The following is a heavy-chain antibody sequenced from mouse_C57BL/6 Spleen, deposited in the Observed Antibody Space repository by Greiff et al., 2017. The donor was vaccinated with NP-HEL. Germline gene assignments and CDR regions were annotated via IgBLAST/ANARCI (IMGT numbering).Heavy chain of an antibody. CDR3: ASSPYGNYGDY. D-gene: IGHD2-1*01. CDR1: GYTFTSYW. J-gene: IGHJ2*01. Sequence: VQLVESGAELVKPGASVKLSCKASGYTFTSYWMHWVKQRPGQGLEWIGMIHPNSGSTNYNEKFKSKATLTVDKSSSTAYMQLSSLTSEDSAVYYCASSPYGNYGDYWGQGTTLTVSS. CDR2: IHPNSGST. V-gene: IGHV1-64*01.